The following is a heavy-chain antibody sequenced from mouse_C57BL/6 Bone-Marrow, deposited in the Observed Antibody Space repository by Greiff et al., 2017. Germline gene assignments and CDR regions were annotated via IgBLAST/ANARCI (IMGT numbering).Heavy chain of an antibody. CDR1: GYTFTDYE. CDR2: IDPETGGT. CDR3: TQGARGY. J-gene: IGHJ4*01. V-gene: IGHV1-15*01. Sequence: QVQLKQSGAELVRPGASVTLSCKASGYTFTDYEMHWVKQTPVHGLEWIGAIDPETGGTAYNQKFKGKAILTADKSSSTAYMELRSLTSEDSAVYYCTQGARGYWGQGTSVTVSS.